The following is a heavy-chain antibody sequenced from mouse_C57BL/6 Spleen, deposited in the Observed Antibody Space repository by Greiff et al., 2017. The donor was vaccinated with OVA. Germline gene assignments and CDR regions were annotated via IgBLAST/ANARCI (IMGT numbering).Heavy chain of an antibody. J-gene: IGHJ2*01. CDR2: ISSGGSYT. CDR3: ARHTNWDFDY. CDR1: GFTFSSYG. V-gene: IGHV5-6*01. D-gene: IGHD4-1*01. Sequence: EVQGVESGGDLVKPGGSLKLSCAASGFTFSSYGMSWVRQTPDKRLEWVATISSGGSYTYYPDSVKGRFTISRDNAKNTLYLQMSSLKSEDTAMYYCARHTNWDFDYWGQGTTLTVSS.